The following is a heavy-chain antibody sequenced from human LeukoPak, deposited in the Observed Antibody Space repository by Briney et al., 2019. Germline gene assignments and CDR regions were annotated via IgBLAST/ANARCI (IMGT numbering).Heavy chain of an antibody. CDR2: IDSTGAYT. CDR1: GFIFSNYA. V-gene: IGHV3-23*01. D-gene: IGHD3-9*01. J-gene: IGHJ4*02. Sequence: HSGGSLRLSCAASGFIFSNYAMSWVRQAPGKGLEWVSAIDSTGAYTWYADSVKGRFTITRDNPKNTLYLQMNSLRAEDTAIYYCAKDLVIGGQGTLVTVSS. CDR3: AKDLVI.